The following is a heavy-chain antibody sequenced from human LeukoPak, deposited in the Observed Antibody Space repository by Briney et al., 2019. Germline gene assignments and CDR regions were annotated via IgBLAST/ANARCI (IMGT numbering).Heavy chain of an antibody. CDR3: ARGPTPTYYDFWSGYFYYGMDV. D-gene: IGHD3-3*01. Sequence: ASVKVSCKASGYTFTSYDINWVRQATGQGLEWMGWMNPNSGNTGYAQKFQGRVTMTRNTSISTAYMELSSLRSEDTAVYYCARGPTPTYYDFWSGYFYYGMDVWGQGTTVTASS. J-gene: IGHJ6*02. CDR2: MNPNSGNT. V-gene: IGHV1-8*01. CDR1: GYTFTSYD.